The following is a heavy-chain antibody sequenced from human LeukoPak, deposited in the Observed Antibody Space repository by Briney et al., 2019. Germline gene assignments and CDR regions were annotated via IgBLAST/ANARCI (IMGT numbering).Heavy chain of an antibody. V-gene: IGHV3-74*01. J-gene: IGHJ4*02. CDR1: GFTFSSYW. D-gene: IGHD3-3*01. CDR3: ASQRLLEWLLLDY. Sequence: GGSLRLSCAASGFTFSSYWMHWVRQAPGKGLVWVSRINSDGSSTSYADSVKGRFTISRDNAKNTLYLQMNSLRAEDTAVYYCASQRLLEWLLLDYWGQGTLVTVSS. CDR2: INSDGSST.